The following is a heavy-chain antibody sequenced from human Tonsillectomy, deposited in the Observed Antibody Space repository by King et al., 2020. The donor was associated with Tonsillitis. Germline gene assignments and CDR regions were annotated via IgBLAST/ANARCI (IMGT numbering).Heavy chain of an antibody. CDR2: IYYGGST. CDR3: ARLPPYGREVMGAFDI. CDR1: GGSISSYY. D-gene: IGHD3-16*01. V-gene: IGHV4-59*08. J-gene: IGHJ3*02. Sequence: VQLQESGPGLVKPSETLSLTCTVSGGSISSYYWSWIRQPPGKGLEWIGYIYYGGSTNYNPSLKSRVTISVDTSKNQFALKLSSVTAADTAVYYCARLPPYGREVMGAFDIWGQGTMVTVSS.